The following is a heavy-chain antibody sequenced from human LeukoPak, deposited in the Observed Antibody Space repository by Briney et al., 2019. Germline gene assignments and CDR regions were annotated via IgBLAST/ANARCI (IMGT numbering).Heavy chain of an antibody. CDR2: IKTKTDGGTT. Sequence: GGSLRLSCAASGFTFSDAWMSWVRQAPGKGLELVGRIKTKTDGGTTDYAAPVKGRFTISRDDSKNTLYLQMNSLKTEDTAVYYCTTDRHSSGYSFGGLFDYWGQGTLVTVSS. D-gene: IGHD3-22*01. CDR3: TTDRHSSGYSFGGLFDY. J-gene: IGHJ4*02. CDR1: GFTFSDAW. V-gene: IGHV3-15*01.